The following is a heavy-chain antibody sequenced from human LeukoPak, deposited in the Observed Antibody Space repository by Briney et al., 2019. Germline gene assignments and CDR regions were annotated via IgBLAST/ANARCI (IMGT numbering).Heavy chain of an antibody. CDR2: ISNSGSTI. Sequence: PGGSLRLSCAASGFTFSDAWMTWVRQAPGKGLEWVSDISNSGSTIYYADSVKGRFTISRDNAKNSLYLQMNSLRAEDTAVYYCARGGYSNANKFYYYGMDVWGQGTTVTV. CDR3: ARGGYSNANKFYYYGMDV. D-gene: IGHD4-11*01. CDR1: GFTFSDAW. J-gene: IGHJ6*02. V-gene: IGHV3-11*04.